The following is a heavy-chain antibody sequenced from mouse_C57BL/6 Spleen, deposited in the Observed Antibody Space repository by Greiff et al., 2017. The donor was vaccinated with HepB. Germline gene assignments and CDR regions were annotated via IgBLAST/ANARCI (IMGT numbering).Heavy chain of an antibody. V-gene: IGHV5-17*01. CDR2: ISSGSSTI. CDR1: GFTFSDYG. CDR3: ARDAYGKAMDY. Sequence: EVHLVESGGGLVKPGGSLKLSCAASGFTFSDYGMHWVRQAPEKGLEWVAYISSGSSTIYYADTVKGRFTIPRDNAKNTLFLQMTSLRSEDTAMYYCARDAYGKAMDYWGQGTSVTVSS. J-gene: IGHJ4*01. D-gene: IGHD2-1*01.